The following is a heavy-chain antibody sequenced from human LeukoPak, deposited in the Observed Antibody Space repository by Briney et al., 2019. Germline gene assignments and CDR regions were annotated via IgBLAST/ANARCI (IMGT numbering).Heavy chain of an antibody. CDR1: GFTFTSYS. D-gene: IGHD6-13*01. CDR2: ISGSGGST. CDR3: AKAVSIAAAFDY. V-gene: IGHV3-23*01. Sequence: GGSLRLSCAASGFTFTSYSMNWVRQAPGKGLEWVSAISGSGGSTYYADSVKGRFTISRDNSKNTLYLQMNSLRAEDTAVYYCAKAVSIAAAFDYWGQGTLVTVSS. J-gene: IGHJ4*02.